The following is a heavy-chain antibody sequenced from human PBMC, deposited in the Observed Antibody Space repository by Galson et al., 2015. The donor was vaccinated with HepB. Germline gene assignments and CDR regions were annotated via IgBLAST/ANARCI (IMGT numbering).Heavy chain of an antibody. CDR1: GFTFSSYA. CDR3: VKGHGTMIVVVIKDAFDI. CDR2: ISSNGGST. D-gene: IGHD3-22*01. J-gene: IGHJ3*02. Sequence: SLRLSCAASGFTFSSYAMHWVRQAPGKGLEYVSAISSNGGSTYYADSVKGRFTISRDNSKNTLYLQMSSLRAEDTAVYYCVKGHGTMIVVVIKDAFDIWGQGTMVTVSS. V-gene: IGHV3-64D*06.